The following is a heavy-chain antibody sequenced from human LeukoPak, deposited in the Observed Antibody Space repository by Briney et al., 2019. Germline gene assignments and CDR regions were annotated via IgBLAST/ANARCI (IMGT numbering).Heavy chain of an antibody. V-gene: IGHV3-64D*06. D-gene: IGHD3-3*01. J-gene: IGHJ6*02. CDR1: GFTFSSYA. CDR3: VKARQPYDFWSGYLIPRSLYYYGMDV. Sequence: GGSLRLSCSASGFTFSSYAMHWVRQAPGKGLEYVSAISSNGGSTNYADSVKGRFTISRDNSKNTLYLQMSSLRAEDTAVYYCVKARQPYDFWSGYLIPRSLYYYGMDVWGQGTTVTVSS. CDR2: ISSNGGST.